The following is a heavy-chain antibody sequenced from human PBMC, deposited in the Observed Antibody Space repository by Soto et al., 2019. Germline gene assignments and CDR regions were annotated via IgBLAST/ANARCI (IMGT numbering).Heavy chain of an antibody. J-gene: IGHJ6*02. CDR3: ARAYSSSYYYYYGMDV. D-gene: IGHD6-6*01. Sequence: SGGSLRLSCAASGFTFSSYAMHWVRQAPGKGLEWVAVISYDGSNKYYADSVKGRFTISRDNSKNTLYLQMNSLRAEDAAVYYCARAYSSSYYYYYGMDVWGQGTTVTVSS. V-gene: IGHV3-30-3*01. CDR1: GFTFSSYA. CDR2: ISYDGSNK.